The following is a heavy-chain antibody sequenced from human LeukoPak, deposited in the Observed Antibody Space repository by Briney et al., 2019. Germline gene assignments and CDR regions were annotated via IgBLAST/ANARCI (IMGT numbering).Heavy chain of an antibody. J-gene: IGHJ5*02. D-gene: IGHD3-10*01. CDR1: GGSISSGSYY. CDR2: IYTSGST. V-gene: IGHV4-61*02. Sequence: SETLSLTCTVSGGSISSGSYYWSWIRQPAGKGLEWIGRIYTSGSTNYNPSLKSRVTISVDTSKNQFSLKLSSVTAADTAVYYCARDQGSGPMSWFDPWGQGTLVTVSS. CDR3: ARDQGSGPMSWFDP.